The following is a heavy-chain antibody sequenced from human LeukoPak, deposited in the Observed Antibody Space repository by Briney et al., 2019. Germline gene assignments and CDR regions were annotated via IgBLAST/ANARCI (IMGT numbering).Heavy chain of an antibody. CDR1: EFTYW. J-gene: IGHJ4*02. CDR2: INQAESEK. CDR3: AASITMFDY. D-gene: IGHD3-10*01. Sequence: PGGSLRLSCAASEFTYWMSWVRQAPGKGLEWVASINQAESEKYYVDSVKGRFTISRDNAKNSLHLQMNSLRAEDTAVYYCAASITMFDYWGQGTLVTVSS. V-gene: IGHV3-7*02.